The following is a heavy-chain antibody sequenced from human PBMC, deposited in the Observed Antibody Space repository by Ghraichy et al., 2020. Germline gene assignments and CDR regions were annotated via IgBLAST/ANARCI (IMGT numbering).Heavy chain of an antibody. D-gene: IGHD6-19*01. CDR1: GGSISSSSYY. J-gene: IGHJ5*02. V-gene: IGHV4-39*07. Sequence: SETLSLTCTVSGGSISSSSYYWGWIRQPPGKGLEWIGSIYYSGSTYYNPSLKSRVTISVDTSKNQFSLKLSSVTAADTAVYYCARGGRGWRLQLIRFDPWGQGTLVTVSS. CDR2: IYYSGST. CDR3: ARGGRGWRLQLIRFDP.